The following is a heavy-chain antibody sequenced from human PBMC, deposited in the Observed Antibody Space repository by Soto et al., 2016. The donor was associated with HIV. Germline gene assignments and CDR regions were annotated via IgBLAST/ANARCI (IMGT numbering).Heavy chain of an antibody. V-gene: IGHV4-38-2*01. D-gene: IGHD6-19*01. J-gene: IGHJ5*02. CDR1: GYSISSGYY. CDR3: ARGKAVAGSDNWFRP. CDR2: IYHSGNT. Sequence: VQLQESGPGLVKPSETLSLTCAVSGYSISSGYYWGWIRQPPEKGLEWIGSIYHSGNTYYNPSLKSRVTISVDTSKNQFSLKLSSVTAADTAVYYCARGKAVAGSDNWFRPLGAKGPLVTVSS.